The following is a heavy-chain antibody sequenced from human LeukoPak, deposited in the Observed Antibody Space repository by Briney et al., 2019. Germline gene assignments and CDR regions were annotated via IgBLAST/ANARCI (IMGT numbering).Heavy chain of an antibody. D-gene: IGHD6-13*01. J-gene: IGHJ4*02. CDR2: ISSSSSYI. V-gene: IGHV3-21*01. Sequence: GGSLRLSCAASGFTFSSYSMNWVRQAPGMGLEWVSSISSSSSYIYYADSVKGRFTISRDNAKNSLYLQMNSLRAEDTAVYYCARDIAAAGFFDYWGQGTLVTVSS. CDR1: GFTFSSYS. CDR3: ARDIAAAGFFDY.